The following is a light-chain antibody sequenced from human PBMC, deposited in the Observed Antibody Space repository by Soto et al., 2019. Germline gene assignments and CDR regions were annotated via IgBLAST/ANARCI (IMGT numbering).Light chain of an antibody. CDR3: MQALQTPLT. CDR1: QNLLHGDGYTY. Sequence: DIVMTQSPLSLPVTPGAPASISCWSSQNLLHGDGYTYLDWYLQKPGQSPQLLIYLGSNRTSGVPYRFSGSGSGTAFTLKISRVEPEDVGIYYCMQALQTPLTFGPGTIVDIK. J-gene: IGKJ3*01. CDR2: LGS. V-gene: IGKV2-28*01.